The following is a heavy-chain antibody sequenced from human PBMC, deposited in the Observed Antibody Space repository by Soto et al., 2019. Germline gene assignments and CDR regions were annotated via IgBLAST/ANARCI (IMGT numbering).Heavy chain of an antibody. CDR2: IYYSGST. CDR3: ARGVVYYDSSGWGDY. CDR1: GGSISSGDYY. J-gene: IGHJ4*02. D-gene: IGHD3-22*01. V-gene: IGHV4-30-4*01. Sequence: SETLSLTCTVSGGSISSGDYYWSWIRQPPGKGLEWIGYIYYSGSTYYNPSLKSRVTISVDTSKNQFSLKLSSVTAADTAVYYCARGVVYYDSSGWGDYWGQGTLVTVSS.